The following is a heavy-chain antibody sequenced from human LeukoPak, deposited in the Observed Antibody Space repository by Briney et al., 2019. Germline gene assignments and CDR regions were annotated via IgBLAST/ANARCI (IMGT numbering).Heavy chain of an antibody. J-gene: IGHJ4*02. Sequence: KPSETLSLTCNVSGGSINHFYWSWIRQPPGKGLERIGYIYHSGTTNYSPSLKSRVTMSLDTSTSQFSLKVNSVTAADTAVYYCAREKRVVGAPHFDSWGQGTLVTVSS. CDR1: GGSINHFY. CDR2: IYHSGTT. V-gene: IGHV4-59*01. CDR3: AREKRVVGAPHFDS. D-gene: IGHD1-26*01.